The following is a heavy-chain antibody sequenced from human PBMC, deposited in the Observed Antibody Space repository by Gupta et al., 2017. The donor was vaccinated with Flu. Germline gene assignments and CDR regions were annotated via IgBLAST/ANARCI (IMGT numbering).Heavy chain of an antibody. D-gene: IGHD2-8*01. V-gene: IGHV4-39*01. CDR2: IFYTGRT. CDR3: ARLGYCINGVCSWYFDV. CDR1: GGSLSSSRYY. Sequence: QFQLQESGPGVVKPSETLSLTCSVSGGSLSSSRYYWAWIRQSPGKGLEGIGHIFYTGRTSYNSSLESRATISLGPSGNQFSLKLTSVTAADTATYFCARLGYCINGVCSWYFDVWGRGALVRVSS. J-gene: IGHJ2*01.